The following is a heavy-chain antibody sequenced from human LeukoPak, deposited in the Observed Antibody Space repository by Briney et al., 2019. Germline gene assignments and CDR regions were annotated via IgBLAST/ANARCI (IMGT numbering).Heavy chain of an antibody. CDR2: ISAYNGNT. CDR1: GYTFTSYG. J-gene: IGHJ4*02. Sequence: VASVKVSCKASGYTFTSYGISWVRQAPGQGLEWMGWISAYNGNTNYAQKLQGRVTMTTDTSTSTAYMELRSLRSDDTAVYYCARGFYYDFWSGYYKYYFDYWGQGTLVTVSS. D-gene: IGHD3-3*01. V-gene: IGHV1-18*01. CDR3: ARGFYYDFWSGYYKYYFDY.